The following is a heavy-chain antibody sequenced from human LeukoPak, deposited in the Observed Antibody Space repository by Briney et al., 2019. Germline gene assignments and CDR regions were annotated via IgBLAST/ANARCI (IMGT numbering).Heavy chain of an antibody. Sequence: SVKVSCKASGFTFTSSAIQWVRQARGQRLEWIGWIVVGSGNTNYAQKFQERVTITRDMSTSTAYMELSSLRSEDTAVYYCAAEGSRSGSYYYYYGMDVWGQGTTVTVSS. J-gene: IGHJ6*02. CDR3: AAEGSRSGSYYYYYGMDV. D-gene: IGHD3-10*01. CDR2: IVVGSGNT. V-gene: IGHV1-58*02. CDR1: GFTFTSSA.